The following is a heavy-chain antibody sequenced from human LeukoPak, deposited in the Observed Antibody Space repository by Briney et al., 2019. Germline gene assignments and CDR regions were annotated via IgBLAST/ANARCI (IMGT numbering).Heavy chain of an antibody. CDR2: IYYSGST. CDR1: GGSISSGDYY. Sequence: PSETLSLTCTVSGGSISSGDYYWSWIRQPPGKGLEWIGYIYYSGSTYYNPSLKSRVTISVDTSKNQFSLKLSSVTAADTAVYYCARDVSPRSGGSCYDYWGQGTLVTVSS. J-gene: IGHJ4*02. CDR3: ARDVSPRSGGSCYDY. V-gene: IGHV4-30-4*08. D-gene: IGHD2-15*01.